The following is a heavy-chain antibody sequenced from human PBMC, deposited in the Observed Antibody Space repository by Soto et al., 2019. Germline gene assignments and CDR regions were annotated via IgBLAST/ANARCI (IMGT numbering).Heavy chain of an antibody. CDR3: ARVQLVEYGDYEDY. J-gene: IGHJ4*02. CDR1: GYSFTSYW. V-gene: IGHV5-51*01. D-gene: IGHD4-17*01. Sequence: GESLKICCKGSGYSFTSYWIGWVRQMPGKGLEWMGIIYPGDSDTRYSTSFQGQVTISADESIRTAYLQWSSLKASDTAMYYCARVQLVEYGDYEDYWGQRTLVTVSS. CDR2: IYPGDSDT.